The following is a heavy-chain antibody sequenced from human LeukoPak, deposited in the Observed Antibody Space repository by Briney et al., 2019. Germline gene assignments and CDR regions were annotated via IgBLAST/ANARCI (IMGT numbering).Heavy chain of an antibody. J-gene: IGHJ6*02. CDR3: AKLAGLVVVAATPYYYGMDV. Sequence: GGSLRLSCAASGLTISSYAMSWVRQAPGKGLEWVSAISGSGGSTYYADSVKSRFTISRDNSKNTLYLQMNSLRAEDTAVYYCAKLAGLVVVAATPYYYGMDVWGQGTTVTVSS. V-gene: IGHV3-23*01. D-gene: IGHD2-15*01. CDR1: GLTISSYA. CDR2: ISGSGGST.